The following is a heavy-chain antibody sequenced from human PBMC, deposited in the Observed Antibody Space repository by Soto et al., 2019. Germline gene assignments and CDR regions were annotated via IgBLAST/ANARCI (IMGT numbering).Heavy chain of an antibody. CDR2: ISSSSSYI. V-gene: IGHV3-21*01. Sequence: PGGSLRLSCAASGFTFSSYSMNWVRQAPGKGLEWDSSISSSSSYIYYADSVKGRFTISRDNAKNSLYLQMNSLRAEDTAVYYCARGMVRGGYYYYGMDVWGQGTTVTVSS. CDR1: GFTFSSYS. D-gene: IGHD3-10*01. J-gene: IGHJ6*02. CDR3: ARGMVRGGYYYYGMDV.